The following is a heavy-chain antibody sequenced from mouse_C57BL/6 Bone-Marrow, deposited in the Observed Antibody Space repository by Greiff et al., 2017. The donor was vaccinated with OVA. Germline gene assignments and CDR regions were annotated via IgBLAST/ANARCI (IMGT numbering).Heavy chain of an antibody. J-gene: IGHJ4*01. V-gene: IGHV1-59*01. CDR3: ASWFITTVDAMDY. CDR2: IDPSDSYN. CDR1: GYTFTSYW. Sequence: QVQLQQPGAELVRPGTSVKLSCKASGYTFTSYWMHWVKQRPGQGLEWIGVIDPSDSYNNYNQKFKGKATLTVDKSSSTAYMQLSSLTSEDSAVSYFASWFITTVDAMDYWGQGTSVTVSS. D-gene: IGHD1-1*01.